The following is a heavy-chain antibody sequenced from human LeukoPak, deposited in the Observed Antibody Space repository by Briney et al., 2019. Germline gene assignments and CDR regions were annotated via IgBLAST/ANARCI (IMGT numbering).Heavy chain of an antibody. J-gene: IGHJ3*02. Sequence: GGSLRLSCAASGFTFSSYWMSWVRQAPGKGLVWVSRISGDGTSTLYADSVKGRLTISRDNAKNTLYLQMNSLRAEDTAVYYCARETSTSGAFDIWGQGTMVTVSS. CDR1: GFTFSSYW. V-gene: IGHV3-74*01. D-gene: IGHD3-16*01. CDR3: ARETSTSGAFDI. CDR2: ISGDGTST.